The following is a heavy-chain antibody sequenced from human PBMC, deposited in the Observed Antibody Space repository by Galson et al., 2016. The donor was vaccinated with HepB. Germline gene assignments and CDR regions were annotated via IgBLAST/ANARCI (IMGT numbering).Heavy chain of an antibody. CDR3: AKRQLVDRGYFDY. D-gene: IGHD2-15*01. V-gene: IGHV3-23*01. CDR2: ITGSGTGT. J-gene: IGHJ4*02. CDR1: GFTFSSSA. Sequence: SLRLSCAASGFTFSSSAMGWVRQAPGKALEWVSAITGSGTGTNYADSVEGRFIISRDNSKNTLHLQMNSLGVEDTARYYCAKRQLVDRGYFDYWGPGTLVTVSS.